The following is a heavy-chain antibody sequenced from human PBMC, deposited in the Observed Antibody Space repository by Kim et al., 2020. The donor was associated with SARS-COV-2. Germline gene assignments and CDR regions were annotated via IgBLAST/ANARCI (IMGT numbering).Heavy chain of an antibody. CDR1: GYSISSGYY. Sequence: SETLSLTCTVSGYSISSGYYWGWIRQPPGKGLEWIGSIYHSGSTYYNPSLKSRVTISVDTSKNQFSLKLSSVTAADTAVYYCARLSGYDAGGYWGQGTLV. V-gene: IGHV4-38-2*02. J-gene: IGHJ4*02. CDR3: ARLSGYDAGGY. D-gene: IGHD5-12*01. CDR2: IYHSGST.